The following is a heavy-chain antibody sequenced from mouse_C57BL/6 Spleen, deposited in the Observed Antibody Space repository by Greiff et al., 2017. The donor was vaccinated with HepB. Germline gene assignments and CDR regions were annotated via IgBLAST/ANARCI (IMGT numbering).Heavy chain of an antibody. J-gene: IGHJ1*03. D-gene: IGHD2-5*01. V-gene: IGHV5-4*01. CDR1: GFTFSSYA. CDR3: ARDYSKRYFDV. CDR2: ISDGGSYT. Sequence: EVKLVESGGGLVKPGGSLKLSCAASGFTFSSYAMSWVRQTPEKRLEWVATISDGGSYTYYPDNVKGRFTISRDNAKNNLYLQMSHLKSEDTAMYYCARDYSKRYFDVWGTGTTVTVSS.